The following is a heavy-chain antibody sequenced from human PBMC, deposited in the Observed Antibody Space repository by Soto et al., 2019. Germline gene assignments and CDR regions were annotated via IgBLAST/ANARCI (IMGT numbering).Heavy chain of an antibody. CDR1: GFTFSSYA. V-gene: IGHV3-30-3*01. CDR3: ARGYWETVYYLDY. D-gene: IGHD1-26*01. Sequence: PGGSLRLSCAASGFTFSSYAMHWVRQAPGKGLEWVAVISYDGSNKYYADSVKGRFTISRDNSKNTLYLQMNSLRAEDTAVYYCARGYWETVYYLDYWGQGTLVTVSS. CDR2: ISYDGSNK. J-gene: IGHJ4*02.